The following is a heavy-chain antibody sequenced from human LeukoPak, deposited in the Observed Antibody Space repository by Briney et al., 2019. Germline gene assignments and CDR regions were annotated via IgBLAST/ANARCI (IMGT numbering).Heavy chain of an antibody. V-gene: IGHV5-51*01. CDR1: GYSFTSYW. CDR2: IYPGDSDT. J-gene: IGHJ4*02. CDR3: ARLLVEMATEYYFDY. D-gene: IGHD5-24*01. Sequence: GESLKISCKGSGYSFTSYWIGWVRQMPGKGLEWMGIIYPGDSDTRYSPSFQGQVTISADKSISTAYLQWSSLKASDTAMYYCARLLVEMATEYYFDYWGQGTLVTVSS.